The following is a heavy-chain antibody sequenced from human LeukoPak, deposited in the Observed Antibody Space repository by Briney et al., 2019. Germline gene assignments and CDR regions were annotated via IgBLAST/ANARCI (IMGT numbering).Heavy chain of an antibody. CDR1: DDSVSSSRYY. J-gene: IGHJ4*02. Sequence: SETLSLTCTVSDDSVSSSRYYWTWIRQPAGKGLEWIGRIYSSGTANYNPSLKSRLTMSVDTSKNHFSLKLTSVTAADTAVYFCARGPYHFDSWGQGTLVTVSS. CDR2: IYSSGTA. V-gene: IGHV4-61*02. CDR3: ARGPYHFDS.